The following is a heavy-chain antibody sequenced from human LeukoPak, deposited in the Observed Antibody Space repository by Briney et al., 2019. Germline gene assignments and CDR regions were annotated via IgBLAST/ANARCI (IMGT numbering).Heavy chain of an antibody. CDR2: INTDSSDI. CDR1: GFTFSRYA. D-gene: IGHD2-21*01. V-gene: IGHV3-21*05. J-gene: IGHJ4*02. Sequence: GGSLRLSCAASGFTFSRYAMNWVRQAPGKGLEWVSYINTDSSDIHYADSVKGRFTISRDNARNTLYLQLSSLRAEDSAVYYCARDTFHPGLIDSWGQGTLVTVSS. CDR3: ARDTFHPGLIDS.